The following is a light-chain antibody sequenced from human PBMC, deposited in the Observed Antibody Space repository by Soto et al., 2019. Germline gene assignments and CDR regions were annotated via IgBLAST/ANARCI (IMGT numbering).Light chain of an antibody. J-gene: IGLJ2*01. V-gene: IGLV2-14*01. Sequence: QSLLTQPASVSGTPGQSITISCTGTSSDVGGYNYVSWYQQHPGKAPRLMIYDLSNRPSGVSNRFSGSKSGNTASLTISGLQAEDEADYYCSSYTSSSTLVVFGGGTKLTV. CDR2: DLS. CDR1: SSDVGGYNY. CDR3: SSYTSSSTLVV.